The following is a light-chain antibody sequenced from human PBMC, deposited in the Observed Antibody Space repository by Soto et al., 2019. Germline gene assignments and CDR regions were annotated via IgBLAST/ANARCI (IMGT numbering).Light chain of an antibody. CDR2: EVS. CDR3: SSYTSISTLV. Sequence: QSALTQPRSVSGSPGQSVTISCTGTSSDVGGYNYVSWYQQHPGKAPKLIIYEVSDRPSGVSTRFSGSKSGNTASLTITGLKAEDEADYYCSSYTSISTLVFGGGTKLTVL. J-gene: IGLJ3*02. V-gene: IGLV2-14*01. CDR1: SSDVGGYNY.